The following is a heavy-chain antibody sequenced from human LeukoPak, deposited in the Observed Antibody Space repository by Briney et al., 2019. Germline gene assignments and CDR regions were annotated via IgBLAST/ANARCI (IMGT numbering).Heavy chain of an antibody. CDR3: ARSHSSGWYYFDY. CDR2: IYYSGST. V-gene: IGHV4-59*01. CDR1: GGTIRSYY. J-gene: IGHJ4*02. D-gene: IGHD6-19*01. Sequence: PSETLSLTCTVSGGTIRSYYWNWIRQPPGKGLEWIGHIYYSGSTNYNPSVESRVTISVDTSKNQFSLKLSSVTAADTAVYYCARSHSSGWYYFDYWGQGTLVTVSS.